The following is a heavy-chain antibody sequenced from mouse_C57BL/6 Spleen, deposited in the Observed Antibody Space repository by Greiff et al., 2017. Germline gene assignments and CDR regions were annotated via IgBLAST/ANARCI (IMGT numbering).Heavy chain of an antibody. D-gene: IGHD1-1*01. CDR3: ASYYGRSYEDYYAMDY. J-gene: IGHJ4*01. V-gene: IGHV1-50*01. Sequence: VQLQQPGAELVKPGASVKLSCKASGYTFTSYWMQWVKQRPGQGLEWIGEIDPSDSYTNYNQKFKGKATFTVDTSSSTAYMQLSSLTSEDSAVYYCASYYGRSYEDYYAMDYWGQGTSVTVSS. CDR1: GYTFTSYW. CDR2: IDPSDSYT.